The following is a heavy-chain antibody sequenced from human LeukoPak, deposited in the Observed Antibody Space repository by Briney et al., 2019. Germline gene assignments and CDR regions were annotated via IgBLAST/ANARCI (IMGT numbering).Heavy chain of an antibody. V-gene: IGHV4-34*01. J-gene: IGHJ3*02. CDR2: INHSGST. CDR1: GGSFSGYY. CDR3: KGDQLLWLTSLITSDDAFDI. Sequence: SETLSLTCAVYGGSFSGYYWSWIRQPPGKGLEWIGEINHSGSTNYNPSLKSRATISVDTSKNQFSLKLSSVTAADTAVYYCKGDQLLWLTSLITSDDAFDIWGQGTMVTVSS. D-gene: IGHD2-2*01.